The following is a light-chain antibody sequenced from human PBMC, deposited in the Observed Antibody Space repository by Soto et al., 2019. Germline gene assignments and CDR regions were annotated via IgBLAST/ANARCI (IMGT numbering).Light chain of an antibody. J-gene: IGKJ1*01. CDR2: GAS. CDR3: QESYSTLWGT. CDR1: QSINTY. V-gene: IGKV1-39*01. Sequence: DIQMTQSPSSLSASVGHRVTITCRTSQSINTYLNWYQQKPGKAPKLLIYGASSLQSGVPLRFSGSGSGTDFTLTISSLEPEDFATYYCQESYSTLWGTCGQGTKVDIK.